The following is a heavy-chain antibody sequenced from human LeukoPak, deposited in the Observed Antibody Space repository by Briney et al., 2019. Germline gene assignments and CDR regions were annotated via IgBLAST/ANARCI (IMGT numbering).Heavy chain of an antibody. V-gene: IGHV1-18*01. D-gene: IGHD3-10*01. CDR3: ARDPAFRGAQMEY. CDR2: ISGYNGNT. Sequence: ASVKVSCKASGYTLTSYGFSWVRQAPGQGLEWMGWISGYNGNTNYAQNLQGRVTMTIDTSTSTAYMELRSPRSDDTAVYYCARDPAFRGAQMEYWGQGTLVTVSS. CDR1: GYTLTSYG. J-gene: IGHJ4*02.